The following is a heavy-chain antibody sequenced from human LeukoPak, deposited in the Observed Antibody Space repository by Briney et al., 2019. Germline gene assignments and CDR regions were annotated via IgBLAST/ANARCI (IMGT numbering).Heavy chain of an antibody. J-gene: IGHJ4*02. D-gene: IGHD5-24*01. CDR1: GFTFSSYA. CDR2: ISYDGSNK. Sequence: QSGGSLRLSCAASGFTFSSYAMSWVRQAPGKGLEWVAVISYDGSNKYYADSVKGQFTISRDNSKNTLYLQMNSLRAEDTAVYYCARGKEMATISDYWGQGTLVTVSS. CDR3: ARGKEMATISDY. V-gene: IGHV3-30-3*01.